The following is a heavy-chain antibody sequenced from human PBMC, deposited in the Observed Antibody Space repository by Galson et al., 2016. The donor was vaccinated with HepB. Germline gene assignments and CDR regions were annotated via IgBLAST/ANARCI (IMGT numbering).Heavy chain of an antibody. CDR3: AGDPGLPNGMDI. J-gene: IGHJ6*02. Sequence: SLRLSCAASGFTVSSYYMSWVRQAPGKGLEWVSVIYIDGNTYYADSVRGRFTISRDNFKNTVHLQVNSLRAEDTAVYYCAGDPGLPNGMDIWGQGTPVTVSS. CDR2: IYIDGNT. CDR1: GFTVSSYY. D-gene: IGHD1-14*01. V-gene: IGHV3-53*01.